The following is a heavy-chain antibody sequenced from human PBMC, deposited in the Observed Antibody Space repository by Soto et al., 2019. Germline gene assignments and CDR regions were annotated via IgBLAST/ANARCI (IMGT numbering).Heavy chain of an antibody. Sequence: SETLSLTCTVSGGSISSGGYYWSWIRQHPGKGLEWIGYIYYSGSTYYNPSLKSRVTISVDTSKNQFSLKLSSVTAADTAVYYCARTLYYDFWSGSDLPHYYYYGMDVWGQGTTVTVSS. V-gene: IGHV4-31*03. D-gene: IGHD3-3*01. CDR1: GGSISSGGYY. CDR3: ARTLYYDFWSGSDLPHYYYYGMDV. J-gene: IGHJ6*02. CDR2: IYYSGST.